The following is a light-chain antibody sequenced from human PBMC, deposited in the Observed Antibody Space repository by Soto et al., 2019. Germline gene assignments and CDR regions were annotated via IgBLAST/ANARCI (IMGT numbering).Light chain of an antibody. CDR1: SSDVGGYSL. J-gene: IGLJ2*01. CDR2: EGT. Sequence: QSVLTQPASVSGSPGQSITVSCTGTSSDVGGYSLVSWYHQNPGNAPKLVIYEGTKRPSGVSHRLSGSKSGNTASLTISGLQAEDEGDYHCCSYTSTTVIFGGGTKVTVL. V-gene: IGLV2-23*01. CDR3: CSYTSTTVI.